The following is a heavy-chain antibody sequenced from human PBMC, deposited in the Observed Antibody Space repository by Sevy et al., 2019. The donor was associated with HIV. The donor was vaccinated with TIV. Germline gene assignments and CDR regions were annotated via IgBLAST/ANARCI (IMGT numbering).Heavy chain of an antibody. D-gene: IGHD2-2*01. CDR3: GRGLDNALD. CDR1: GFTFTTYW. CDR2: IKQDGSEK. J-gene: IGHJ4*01. Sequence: GGSLRLSCAASGFTFTTYWMTWVRQAPGKGLEWVANIKQDGSEKYYVDSVKGRFTISRDNAKNSMNLQMNSLRVEDMAVYYCGRGLDNALDWGHGTLVTVSS. V-gene: IGHV3-7*01.